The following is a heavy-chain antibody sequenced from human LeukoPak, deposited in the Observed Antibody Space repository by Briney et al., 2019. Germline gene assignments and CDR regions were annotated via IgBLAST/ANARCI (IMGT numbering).Heavy chain of an antibody. CDR3: ATDHSMANTAWWFDP. CDR1: GYTITNNY. Sequence: GASVKVSCKASGYTITNNYMHWVRQAPGQGLEWMGVINPSGTGTSYAQKFQGRITMSRDTSTSTVYMELSRLRSEDTAFYYCATDHSMANTAWWFDPWGQGTLVTVSS. J-gene: IGHJ5*02. D-gene: IGHD5-24*01. V-gene: IGHV1-46*01. CDR2: INPSGTGT.